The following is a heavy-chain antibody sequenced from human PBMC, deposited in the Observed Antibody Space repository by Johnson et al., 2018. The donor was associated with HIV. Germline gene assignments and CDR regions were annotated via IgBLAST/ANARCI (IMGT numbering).Heavy chain of an antibody. D-gene: IGHD2-2*02. V-gene: IGHV3-30*04. Sequence: QVQLVESGGGVVQPGRSLRLSCAASGFTFSSYAMHWVRQAPGKGLEWVAVISYDGSDEYYADSVRGRFTISRDNSKNTLYLQMNSLRAEDTAVYYCAKDQSHCYTSLSWCEEETDDAFDIWGQGTMVTVSS. J-gene: IGHJ3*02. CDR1: GFTFSSYA. CDR2: ISYDGSDE. CDR3: AKDQSHCYTSLSWCEEETDDAFDI.